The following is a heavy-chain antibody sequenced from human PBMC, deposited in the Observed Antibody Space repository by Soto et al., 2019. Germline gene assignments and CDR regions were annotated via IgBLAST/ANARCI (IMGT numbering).Heavy chain of an antibody. D-gene: IGHD2-15*01. J-gene: IGHJ5*01. V-gene: IGHV4-30-4*01. CDR2: VFHTGTAY. Sequence: SETLSLTCTVSGGSIRSGDYYWTWIRQPPGKGLEWIGYVFHTGTAYYYNPSFESRVAISLDTSKSQFSLTVTSVTAADTAVYFCARGRYCLTGRCFPNWFDSWGQGTLVTVSS. CDR1: GGSIRSGDYY. CDR3: ARGRYCLTGRCFPNWFDS.